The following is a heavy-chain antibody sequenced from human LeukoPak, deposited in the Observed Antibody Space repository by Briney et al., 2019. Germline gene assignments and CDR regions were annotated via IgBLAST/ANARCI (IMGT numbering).Heavy chain of an antibody. CDR3: TTDLGTYYHGSQRLIPIDY. D-gene: IGHD3-10*01. J-gene: IGHJ4*02. CDR2: IKSKTDGETT. V-gene: IGHV3-15*01. CDR1: GFSFSDCY. Sequence: GGSLRLSCAASGFSFSDCYMSWARQAPGKGLEWIGRIKSKTDGETTNYAEPVRGRFTISRDDSKSAVYLQMNSLKIEDTAVYYCTTDLGTYYHGSQRLIPIDYWGQGTLVTVSS.